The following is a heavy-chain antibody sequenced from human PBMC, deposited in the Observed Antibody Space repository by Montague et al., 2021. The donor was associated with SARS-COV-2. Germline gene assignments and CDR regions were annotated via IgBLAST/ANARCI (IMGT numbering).Heavy chain of an antibody. Sequence: SEILSLTCTVSGDSVSSGAYYWSWIRQPPGKGLEWIAYIYYSGNTYTKYNPSLESRVSISVDTSKNQFSLKLTSGSAADTAVYYCAREYFDSSGLVWIDPWGQGTLVIVSS. CDR3: AREYFDSSGLVWIDP. CDR2: IYYSGNTYT. J-gene: IGHJ5*02. D-gene: IGHD3-22*01. V-gene: IGHV4-61*08. CDR1: GDSVSSGAYY.